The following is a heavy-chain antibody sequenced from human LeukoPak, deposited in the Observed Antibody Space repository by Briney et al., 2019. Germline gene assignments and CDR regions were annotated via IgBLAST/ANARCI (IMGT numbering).Heavy chain of an antibody. Sequence: PSETRSLTCTVSGGFISPYYWSWIRQPAGKEREWIGRVHASGSPNYNPYIKSRVIISVDNSKNQFSLPLTSVTAADTAVHYSARRGTSGPGSDQHTTLDYWGQGTLVTVSS. CDR3: ARRGTSGPGSDQHTTLDY. CDR1: GGFISPYY. J-gene: IGHJ4*02. D-gene: IGHD3-10*01. CDR2: VHASGSP. V-gene: IGHV4-4*07.